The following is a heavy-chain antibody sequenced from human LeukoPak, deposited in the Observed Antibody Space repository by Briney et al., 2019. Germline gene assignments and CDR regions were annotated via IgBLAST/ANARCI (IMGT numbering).Heavy chain of an antibody. Sequence: PSETLSLTCTVSGGSVSSRSYYWGWIRQPPGKGLQWIGSVYYSGTTYYNPSLESRVTISLDTSKNQFSLKLSSVTAADTAVYYCARERSGEKALNWFDPWGQGTLVTVSS. CDR2: VYYSGTT. D-gene: IGHD3-10*01. J-gene: IGHJ5*02. CDR3: ARERSGEKALNWFDP. V-gene: IGHV4-39*07. CDR1: GGSVSSRSYY.